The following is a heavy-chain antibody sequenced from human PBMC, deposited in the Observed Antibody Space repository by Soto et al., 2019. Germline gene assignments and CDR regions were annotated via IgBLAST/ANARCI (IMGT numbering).Heavy chain of an antibody. J-gene: IGHJ6*02. Sequence: SETLSLTCTVSGGSISSYYWSWIRQPAGKGLEWIGRIYTSGSTNYNPSLKSRVTMSVDTSKNQFSLKLSSVTAADTAVYYCARDSFRSYYYHYYGMAVWGQGTTVTVSS. CDR1: GGSISSYY. CDR3: ARDSFRSYYYHYYGMAV. D-gene: IGHD1-26*01. V-gene: IGHV4-4*07. CDR2: IYTSGST.